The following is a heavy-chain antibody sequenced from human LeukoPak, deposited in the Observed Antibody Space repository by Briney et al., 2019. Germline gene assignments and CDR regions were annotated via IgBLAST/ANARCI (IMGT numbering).Heavy chain of an antibody. CDR2: FDPEDGKT. CDR3: ATVNYYYDSSGYHDY. CDR1: GYTLTELS. V-gene: IGHV1-24*01. D-gene: IGHD3-22*01. Sequence: ASVKVSCKVSGYTLTELSMHWVRQAPGKGLEWMGGFDPEDGKTIYAQKFQGRVTMTEDTSTDTAYMEPSSLRSEDTAVYYCATVNYYYDSSGYHDYWGQGTLVTVSS. J-gene: IGHJ4*02.